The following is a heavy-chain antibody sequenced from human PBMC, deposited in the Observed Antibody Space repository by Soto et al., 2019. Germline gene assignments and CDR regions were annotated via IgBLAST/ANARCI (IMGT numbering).Heavy chain of an antibody. V-gene: IGHV3-33*01. J-gene: IGHJ4*02. D-gene: IGHD3-16*01. CDR3: ARDGGGHSSGFAY. CDR1: GFTFSSYG. CDR2: IRYDGRNK. Sequence: QVQLVESGGGVVQPGRSLRLSCAASGFTFSSYGMHWVRQAPGKGLERVAGIRYDGRNKYHADSVKRRFTISRDNSKNTRDPQRNILSAKGRAVYYWARDGGGHSSGFAYWGQGTLVTVSS.